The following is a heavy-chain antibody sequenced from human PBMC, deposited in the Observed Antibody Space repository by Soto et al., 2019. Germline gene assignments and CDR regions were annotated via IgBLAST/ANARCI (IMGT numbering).Heavy chain of an antibody. Sequence: GGSLRLSCAASGFTFSSYGMHWVRQAPGKGLEWVAVISYDGSNKYYADSVKGRFTISRDNSKNTLYLQMNSLRAEDTAVYYCASSTKVDYGAYVSFDYWGQGTLVTVSS. CDR1: GFTFSSYG. CDR3: ASSTKVDYGAYVSFDY. V-gene: IGHV3-30*03. D-gene: IGHD4-17*01. J-gene: IGHJ4*02. CDR2: ISYDGSNK.